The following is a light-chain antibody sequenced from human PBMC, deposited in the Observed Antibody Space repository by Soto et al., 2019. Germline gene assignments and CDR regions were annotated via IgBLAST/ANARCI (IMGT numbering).Light chain of an antibody. V-gene: IGLV2-14*03. CDR3: SSYTRAATYV. CDR1: SSDVGAYNY. Sequence: QSVLTQPASMSGSPGQSITISCTGSSSDVGAYNYDSWYQQYRPGEAPKLIIYDVSHRPAGVSTRFSGSKSGNTASLTISGLQTEDEADYYCSSYTRAATYVFGIGTTVTFL. CDR2: DVS. J-gene: IGLJ1*01.